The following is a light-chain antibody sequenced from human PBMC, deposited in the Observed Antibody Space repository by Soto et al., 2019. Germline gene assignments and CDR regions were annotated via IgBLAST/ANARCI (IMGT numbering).Light chain of an antibody. CDR1: SSDVGGYNY. Sequence: QSALTQPASVSGSPGQSITISCTGTSSDVGGYNYVSWYQQHPGKAPKLMIYEVSNRPSGVSNRFSGSKSANTASLAISGLQAEDEADYYYTSYTNSNTRVFGTGTKLTVL. CDR2: EVS. J-gene: IGLJ1*01. CDR3: TSYTNSNTRV. V-gene: IGLV2-14*01.